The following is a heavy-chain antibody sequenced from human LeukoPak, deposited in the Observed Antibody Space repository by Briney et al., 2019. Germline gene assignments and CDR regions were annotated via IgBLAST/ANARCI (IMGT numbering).Heavy chain of an antibody. Sequence: GGSLRLSCAASGFTFSNYWMSWVRQAPGKGLEWVANIKQDGSEKYYVDSVKGRFTISRDNAKNSLYLQMNSLRAEDTAVYYCLTVVETTIAAFDIWGQGTMVTVSS. J-gene: IGHJ3*02. D-gene: IGHD1-26*01. CDR3: LTVVETTIAAFDI. CDR1: GFTFSNYW. CDR2: IKQDGSEK. V-gene: IGHV3-7*01.